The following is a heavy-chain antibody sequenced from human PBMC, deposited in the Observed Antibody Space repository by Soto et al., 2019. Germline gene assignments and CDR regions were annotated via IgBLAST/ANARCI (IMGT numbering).Heavy chain of an antibody. Sequence: GGSLRLSCAASGFTLSRYGMHWVRQAPGKGLEWVAVISFEGNTQYYADSVKGRFTISRDNSKDTLSLQIHGLRPEDTAVYYCARGAEHQLLSRDYFYGMDVWGQGTTVTVSS. CDR2: ISFEGNTQ. D-gene: IGHD1-1*01. V-gene: IGHV3-30*05. J-gene: IGHJ6*02. CDR3: ARGAEHQLLSRDYFYGMDV. CDR1: GFTLSRYG.